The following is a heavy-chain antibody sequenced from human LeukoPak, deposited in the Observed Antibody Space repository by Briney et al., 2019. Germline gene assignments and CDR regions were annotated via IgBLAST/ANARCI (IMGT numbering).Heavy chain of an antibody. J-gene: IGHJ4*02. V-gene: IGHV3-23*01. Sequence: GGSLRLSCAASGFTFSSSAMSWVRQAPGKGLEWVSAISNNGGYTYYADSVQGRFTISRDNSKNTLYLQMNSLRAEDTAVYYCAKDPSTRFDYWGQGTLVTVSS. CDR2: ISNNGGYT. CDR3: AKDPSTRFDY. CDR1: GFTFSSSA.